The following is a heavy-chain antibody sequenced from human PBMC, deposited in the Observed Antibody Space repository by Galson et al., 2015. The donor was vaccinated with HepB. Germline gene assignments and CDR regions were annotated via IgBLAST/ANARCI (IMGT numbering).Heavy chain of an antibody. CDR1: GYTFTSYY. J-gene: IGHJ6*02. D-gene: IGHD2-15*01. CDR2: INPSGGST. Sequence: SVKVSCKASGYTFTSYYMHWVRQAPGQGLEWMGIINPSGGSTSYAQKFQGRVTMTRDTSTSTVYMELSSLRSEDTAVYYCARDLPAGVVVAATNYYGMDVWGQGTTVTVSS. V-gene: IGHV1-46*01. CDR3: ARDLPAGVVVAATNYYGMDV.